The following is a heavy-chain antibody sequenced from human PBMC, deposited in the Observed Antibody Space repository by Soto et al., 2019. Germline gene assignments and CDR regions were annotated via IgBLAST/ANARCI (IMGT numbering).Heavy chain of an antibody. CDR2: IYHSGST. CDR3: TTEAYDNSGSLAFDI. D-gene: IGHD3-22*01. Sequence: SETLSRTCAVSGRTISKGGYSWSWIRQPPGKGLEWIGYIYHSGSTYYNPSLKSRVTISVDRSKNQFSLKLNSVTAADTAVYYCTTEAYDNSGSLAFDIWGPGTLVT. V-gene: IGHV4-30-2*01. J-gene: IGHJ3*02. CDR1: GRTISKGGYS.